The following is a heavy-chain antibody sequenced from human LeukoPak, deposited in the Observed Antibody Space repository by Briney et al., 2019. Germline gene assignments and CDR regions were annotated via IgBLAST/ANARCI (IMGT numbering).Heavy chain of an antibody. D-gene: IGHD6-19*01. Sequence: GGSLRLPCATSGFTVSSNYMSWVRQAPGKGLDWVSTISGSGATTSYADSVKGRFTISRDNSKNTLYLQMNSLRAEDTAVYYCAKDFLLRMAVAIDYWGQGTLVTVSS. CDR2: ISGSGATT. CDR3: AKDFLLRMAVAIDY. V-gene: IGHV3-23*01. J-gene: IGHJ4*02. CDR1: GFTVSSNY.